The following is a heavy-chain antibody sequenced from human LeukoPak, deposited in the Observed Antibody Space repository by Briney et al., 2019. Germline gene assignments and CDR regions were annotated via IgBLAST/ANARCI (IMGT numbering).Heavy chain of an antibody. CDR1: GGSISSSGYY. D-gene: IGHD2-2*01. J-gene: IGHJ5*02. Sequence: SETLSLTCTVSGGSISSSGYYWGWIRQPPGKGLEWIGSIYYSGSTYYNPSLKSRVTISVDTSKNQFSLKLSSVTAADTAVYYCARHPSPAAQGGWFDPWGQGTLVTVSS. CDR2: IYYSGST. V-gene: IGHV4-39*01. CDR3: ARHPSPAAQGGWFDP.